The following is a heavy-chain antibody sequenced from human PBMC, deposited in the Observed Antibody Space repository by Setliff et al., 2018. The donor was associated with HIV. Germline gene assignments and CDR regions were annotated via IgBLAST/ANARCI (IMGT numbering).Heavy chain of an antibody. CDR2: INAGNGNT. D-gene: IGHD2-21*02. J-gene: IGHJ6*02. V-gene: IGHV1-3*01. Sequence: ASVKVSCKASVYTFSYAMHWVRQAPGQRLEWMGWINAGNGNTKYSQKFQGRVTITRDTSASTAYMELSSLRSEDTAVYYCASIDCGGDCYSYYYYGMDVWGQGT. CDR3: ASIDCGGDCYSYYYYGMDV. CDR1: VYTFSYA.